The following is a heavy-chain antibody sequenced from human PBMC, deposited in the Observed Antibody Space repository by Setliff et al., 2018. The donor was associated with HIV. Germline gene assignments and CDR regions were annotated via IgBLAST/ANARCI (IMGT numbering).Heavy chain of an antibody. CDR3: ATAGEYYDDSGYFFDY. D-gene: IGHD3-22*01. CDR2: INPNGGYT. CDR1: GYIFTDYY. V-gene: IGHV1-2*02. J-gene: IGHJ4*02. Sequence: GASVKVSCKASGYIFTDYYIHWVRQAPGQGLEWMGWINPNGGYTNYAQKFLGRVTMTRDTSFTTAYLQMNSLKTEDTAVYYCATAGEYYDDSGYFFDYWGQGAQVTVSS.